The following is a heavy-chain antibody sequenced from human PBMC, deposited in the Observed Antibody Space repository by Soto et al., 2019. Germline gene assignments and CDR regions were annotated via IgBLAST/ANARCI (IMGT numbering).Heavy chain of an antibody. D-gene: IGHD6-13*01. CDR1: GVSFSNNY. V-gene: IGHV4-34*01. CDR2: INHSGSS. J-gene: IGHJ4*02. CDR3: ARGREGYRSSGYVD. Sequence: QVQLQQWGAGLLKPSETVSLTCAVYGVSFSNNYWSWIRQPAGKGREWLGEINHSGSSNYNPSPKSRVTSSVATSRNQFSRKLGSVTAADRAVYSWARGREGYRSSGYVDWGQGTLVPVSS.